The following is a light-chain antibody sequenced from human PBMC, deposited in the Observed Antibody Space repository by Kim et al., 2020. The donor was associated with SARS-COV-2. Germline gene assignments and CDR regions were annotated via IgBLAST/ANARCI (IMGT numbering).Light chain of an antibody. CDR3: QQYNDWPPWT. Sequence: SPGERATLSCMASQSISSNLAWYQQKPGQAPRLLIYGASTRATGVPARFSGSGFGTEFTLSISSLQSEDFALYFCQQYNDWPPWTFGQGTKVDIK. CDR1: QSISSN. CDR2: GAS. V-gene: IGKV3-15*01. J-gene: IGKJ1*01.